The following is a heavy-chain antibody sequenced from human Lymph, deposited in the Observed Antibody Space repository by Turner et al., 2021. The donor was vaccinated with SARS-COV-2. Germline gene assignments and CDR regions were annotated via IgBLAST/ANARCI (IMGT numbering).Heavy chain of an antibody. CDR2: NNWSSSSI. Sequence: EVQLVEPGCGLVHPGRSLILPCAASGFTFDEYAMHWVQQAARRVLGWVSGNNWSSSSIGYADSVKGRFTISRDNAKNSLYLKMNSLRDADADFYYCAKERGGEQLVRPFDYWGQGTLVTVSS. CDR1: GFTFDEYA. V-gene: IGHV3-9*01. CDR3: AKERGGEQLVRPFDY. J-gene: IGHJ4*02. D-gene: IGHD6-6*01.